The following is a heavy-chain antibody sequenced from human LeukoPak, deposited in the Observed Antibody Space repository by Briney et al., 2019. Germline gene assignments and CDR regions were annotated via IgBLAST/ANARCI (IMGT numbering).Heavy chain of an antibody. CDR3: ARVASTGPFDY. J-gene: IGHJ4*02. D-gene: IGHD2-8*02. CDR2: IYYSGST. V-gene: IGHV4-59*01. Sequence: SETLSLTCTVSGGSMSDYYWSWIRQPPGKGLEWIGCIYYSGSTDYNPSLKSRVTMSVDTSKNQFSLKLRSVTAADTALYYCARVASTGPFDYWGQGALVTVSS. CDR1: GGSMSDYY.